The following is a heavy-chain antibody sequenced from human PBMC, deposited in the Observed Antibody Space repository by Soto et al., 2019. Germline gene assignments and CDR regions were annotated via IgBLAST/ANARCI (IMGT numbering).Heavy chain of an antibody. CDR2: ISSSKTT. Sequence: DVQLVESGGGLVQPGESLRLSCTASGITFSSYSMNWVRQAPGKGLEWLSYISSSKTTYADSVKGRFTISRDNAKNSVYLQMNSLRDEHTAVYYCVGDQDVHTPMVHGNYWGRGTRVTVSS. D-gene: IGHD5-18*01. CDR3: VGDQDVHTPMVHGNY. J-gene: IGHJ4*02. CDR1: GITFSSYS. V-gene: IGHV3-48*02.